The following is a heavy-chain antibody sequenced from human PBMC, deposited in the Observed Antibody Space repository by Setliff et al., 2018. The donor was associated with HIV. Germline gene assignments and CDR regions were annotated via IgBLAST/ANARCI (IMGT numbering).Heavy chain of an antibody. Sequence: SVKVSCKASGGTFKNFALNWVRQAPGPGLEWMGGIIPISGTAVYAQNFRGRVTVTTDDSTNTAYMEISSLKSDDTAVYFCARVGGIELWNQAYFDYWGQGTRVTVSS. CDR1: GGTFKNFA. CDR2: IIPISGTA. J-gene: IGHJ4*02. V-gene: IGHV1-69*05. D-gene: IGHD1-1*01. CDR3: ARVGGIELWNQAYFDY.